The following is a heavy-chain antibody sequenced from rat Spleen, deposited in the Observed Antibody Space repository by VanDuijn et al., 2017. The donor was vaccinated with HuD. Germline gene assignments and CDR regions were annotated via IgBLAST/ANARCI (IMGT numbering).Heavy chain of an antibody. CDR3: ARNYDGTYYSDY. CDR1: GYSITSNY. D-gene: IGHD1-12*02. V-gene: IGHV3-3*01. Sequence: EVQLQESGPGLVKSSQSLSLTCSVTGYSITSNYWAWIRKFPGNKLEWMGYINNAGNTNYNPSLKSRISITRDTSKNQFFLHVNSVTTEDTATYYCARNYDGTYYSDYWGQGVMVTVSS. CDR2: INNAGNT. J-gene: IGHJ2*01.